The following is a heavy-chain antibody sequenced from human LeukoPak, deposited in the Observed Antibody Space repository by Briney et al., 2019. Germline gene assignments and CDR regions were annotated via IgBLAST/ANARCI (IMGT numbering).Heavy chain of an antibody. D-gene: IGHD3-16*02. Sequence: PGGSLRLSCAASGFTFSSYGMSWVRQAPGKGLESVSAVSGSGGSPYYADSVKGRFTISRDNSKNTLYLQMNSLKTEDTAMYYCTARFTFGGVIVYNDYWGQGTLVTVSS. CDR1: GFTFSSYG. CDR2: VSGSGGSP. J-gene: IGHJ4*02. CDR3: TARFTFGGVIVYNDY. V-gene: IGHV3-23*01.